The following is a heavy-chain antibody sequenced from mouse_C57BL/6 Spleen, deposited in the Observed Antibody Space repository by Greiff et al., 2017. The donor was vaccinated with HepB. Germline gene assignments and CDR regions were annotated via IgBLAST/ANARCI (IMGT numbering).Heavy chain of an antibody. CDR3: ARPGRSSPGAMDY. CDR1: GYSITSGYY. D-gene: IGHD1-1*01. Sequence: EVQLQESGPGLVKPSQSLSLTCSVTGYSITSGYYWNWIRQFPGNKLEWMGYISYDGSNNYNPSLKNRISITRDTSKNQFFLKLNSVTTEDTATYYCARPGRSSPGAMDYWGQGTSVTVSS. J-gene: IGHJ4*01. V-gene: IGHV3-6*01. CDR2: ISYDGSN.